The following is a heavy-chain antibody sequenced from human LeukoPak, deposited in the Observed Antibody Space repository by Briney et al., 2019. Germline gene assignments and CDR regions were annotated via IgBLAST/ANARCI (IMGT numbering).Heavy chain of an antibody. D-gene: IGHD6-13*01. V-gene: IGHV3-21*06. CDR2: ISCVSIYI. CDR3: ASDKTAQLDNYYYYMDV. J-gene: IGHJ6*03. CDR1: GFTFSSYE. Sequence: GGSLRLSCSASGFTFSSYEMNWVRQPPGKGLEWVSSISCVSIYIYYADSVKGRFTISRDNGKNSLYLQMNSLRAEDTAVYYCASDKTAQLDNYYYYMDVWGKGTTVTISS.